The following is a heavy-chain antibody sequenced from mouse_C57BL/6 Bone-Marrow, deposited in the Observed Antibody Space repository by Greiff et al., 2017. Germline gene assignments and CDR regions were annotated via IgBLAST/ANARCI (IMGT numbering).Heavy chain of an antibody. CDR3: ARGPLRSSSY. CDR2: IHPGRGGA. V-gene: IGHV1-55*01. CDR1: GYTFTSYW. J-gene: IGHJ2*01. Sequence: QVQLQQPGAELVKPGASVQMSGKASGYTFTSYWLTTVKQRPGQGLAWIGDIHPGRGGANSNQKFNSKDTPSVDTSSSTASMQLSSLTSEDSAVYYCARGPLRSSSYWGQGTTLRGSS.